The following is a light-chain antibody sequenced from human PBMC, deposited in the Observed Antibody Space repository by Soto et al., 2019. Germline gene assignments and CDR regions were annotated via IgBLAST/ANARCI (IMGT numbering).Light chain of an antibody. Sequence: EIVLTQSPGTLSLSPGERATLSCGASQSVSSSYLAWYQQKPGLAPRLLIYDASSRATGIPDRFSGSGSGTDSTLTISRLEPEDFAVYYCQQYGSSPPITFGQGTRLEIK. CDR1: QSVSSSY. V-gene: IGKV3D-20*01. J-gene: IGKJ5*01. CDR3: QQYGSSPPIT. CDR2: DAS.